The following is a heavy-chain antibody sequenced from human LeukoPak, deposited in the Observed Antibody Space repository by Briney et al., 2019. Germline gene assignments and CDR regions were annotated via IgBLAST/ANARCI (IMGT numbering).Heavy chain of an antibody. CDR2: INHSGST. Sequence: SETLSLTCTVSGVSISSYYWSWLRQPPGKGLEWCGEINHSGSTYYNPSLKSRVTISVDTSKNQFSLNLTSVTAADTAVYYCARAMSIAARLQTIFDYWGQGTLVTVS. J-gene: IGHJ4*02. CDR1: GVSISSYY. D-gene: IGHD6-6*01. V-gene: IGHV4-59*04. CDR3: ARAMSIAARLQTIFDY.